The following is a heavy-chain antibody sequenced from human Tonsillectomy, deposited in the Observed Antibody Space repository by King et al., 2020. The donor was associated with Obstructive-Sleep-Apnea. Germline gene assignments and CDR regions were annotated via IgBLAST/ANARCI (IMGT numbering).Heavy chain of an antibody. D-gene: IGHD2/OR15-2a*01. CDR3: AHSLYYNSPGGVDP. CDR2: IYWDDDK. J-gene: IGHJ5*02. CDR1: GFSLSTSGVG. Sequence: TLKESGPTLVKPTQTLTLTCTFSGFSLSTSGVGGGWIRQPPGKALEWLALIYWDDDKRYIPSLKSRHTITKDTSKNQVVLTMTNMDPVDTATYYCAHSLYYNSPGGVDPWGQGTLVTVPS. V-gene: IGHV2-5*02.